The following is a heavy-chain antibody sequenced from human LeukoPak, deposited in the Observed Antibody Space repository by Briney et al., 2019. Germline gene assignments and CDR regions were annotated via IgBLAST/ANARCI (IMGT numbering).Heavy chain of an antibody. Sequence: SETLSLTCAVYGGSFSGYYWSWIRQPPGKGLEWIGEINHSGSTNYNPSLKSRVTISVDTSKNQFSLKLSSVTAADTAVYYGARDRWLRNFDFSHDYWGQGTLVTVS. CDR1: GGSFSGYY. J-gene: IGHJ4*02. V-gene: IGHV4-34*01. D-gene: IGHD3-3*01. CDR2: INHSGST. CDR3: ARDRWLRNFDFSHDY.